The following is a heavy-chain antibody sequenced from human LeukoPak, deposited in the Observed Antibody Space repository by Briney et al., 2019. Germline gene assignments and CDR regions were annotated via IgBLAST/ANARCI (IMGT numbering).Heavy chain of an antibody. V-gene: IGHV3-30*02. CDR1: GLTCSSYG. CDR3: AKRSAESSGYFDL. Sequence: PGGSLRLSCAASGLTCSSYGMHWVRQAPGKGLEWVAFIRYDGSNKYYADSVKGRFTISRDNSKSTLYLQMNSLRAEDTAVYYCAKRSAESSGYFDLWGQGTRVTVSS. J-gene: IGHJ4*02. CDR2: IRYDGSNK. D-gene: IGHD6-19*01.